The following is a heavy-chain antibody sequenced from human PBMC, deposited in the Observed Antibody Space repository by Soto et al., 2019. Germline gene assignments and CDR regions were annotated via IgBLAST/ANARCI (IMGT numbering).Heavy chain of an antibody. J-gene: IGHJ4*02. CDR3: ATLRHYYGSGSYSPGRYYFDY. V-gene: IGHV1-24*01. CDR2: FDPEDGET. CDR1: GYTLTELS. Sequence: EASVKVSCKVSGYTLTELSMHWVRQAPGKGLEWMGGFDPEDGETIYAQKFQGRVTMTEDTSTDTAYMELSSLRSEDTAVYYCATLRHYYGSGSYSPGRYYFDYWGQGTLVTVSS. D-gene: IGHD3-10*01.